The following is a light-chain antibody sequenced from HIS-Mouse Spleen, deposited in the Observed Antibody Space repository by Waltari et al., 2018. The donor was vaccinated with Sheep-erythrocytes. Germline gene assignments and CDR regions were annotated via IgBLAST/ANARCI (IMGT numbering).Light chain of an antibody. CDR3: CSYAGSSTPWV. J-gene: IGLJ3*02. CDR2: EGS. Sequence: QSALTQPASVSGSPGQSITISCTGTSSDVGSYNLVSWYQQHPGKAPKLMIYEGSKRPSGVSNRFSVSKSGNTASLTIAGLQAEDEADYYCCSYAGSSTPWVFGGGTKLTVL. CDR1: SSDVGSYNL. V-gene: IGLV2-23*01.